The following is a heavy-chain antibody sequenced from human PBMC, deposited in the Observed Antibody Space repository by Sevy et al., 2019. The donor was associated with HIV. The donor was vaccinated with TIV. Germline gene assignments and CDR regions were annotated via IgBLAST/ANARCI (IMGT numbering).Heavy chain of an antibody. V-gene: IGHV4-4*07. CDR2: IYTSGST. J-gene: IGHJ5*02. CDR1: GGSISSYY. Sequence: SETLSLTCTVSGGSISSYYWSWIRQPAGKGLEWIGRIYTSGSTNYNPSLKSRVTMSVDTSKNQFSLKLSSVTAADTAVYYCARHSSGWSRAWFDPWGQGTLVTVSS. CDR3: ARHSSGWSRAWFDP. D-gene: IGHD6-19*01.